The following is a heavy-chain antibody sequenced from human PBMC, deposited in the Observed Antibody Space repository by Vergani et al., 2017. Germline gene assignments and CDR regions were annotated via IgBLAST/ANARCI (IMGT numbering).Heavy chain of an antibody. V-gene: IGHV1-69*12. CDR1: GASFNSYA. CDR3: ARQASYYYDRSGHYYEGWFDP. D-gene: IGHD3-22*01. CDR2: IVPVVVTP. Sequence: QVQLVQSGAEVKKPGSSVKVSCKASGASFNSYAISWVRQAPGQGLEWMGGIVPVVVTPKYAQKFQGRVTITADESTSTAYMELSSLRSEDTAVYYCARQASYYYDRSGHYYEGWFDPWGQGTLVTVSS. J-gene: IGHJ5*02.